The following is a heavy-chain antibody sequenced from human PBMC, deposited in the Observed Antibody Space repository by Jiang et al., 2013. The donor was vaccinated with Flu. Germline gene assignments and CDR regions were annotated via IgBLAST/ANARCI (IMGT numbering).Heavy chain of an antibody. CDR1: Y. V-gene: IGHV4-34*01. CDR3: ARATPGYVVRGVIGY. J-gene: IGHJ4*02. Sequence: YWSWIRQPPRKGLEWIGEINHSGSTNYNPSLKSRVTISVDTSKNQFSLKLSSVTAADTAVYYCARATPGYVVRGVIGYWGQGTLVTVSS. CDR2: INHSGST. D-gene: IGHD3-10*01.